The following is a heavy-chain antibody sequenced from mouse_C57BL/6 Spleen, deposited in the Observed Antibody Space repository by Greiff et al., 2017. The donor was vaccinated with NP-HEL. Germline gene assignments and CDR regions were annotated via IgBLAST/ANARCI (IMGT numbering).Heavy chain of an antibody. Sequence: QVQLQQSGAELVRPGASVTLSCKASGYTFTDYEMHWVKQTPVHGLEWIGAIDPETGGTAYNQKFKGKAILTADKSSSTAYMQLSSLTSEDSAVYYCAREGDYGSSYAMDYWGQGTSVTVSS. D-gene: IGHD1-1*01. CDR3: AREGDYGSSYAMDY. J-gene: IGHJ4*01. CDR1: GYTFTDYE. V-gene: IGHV1-15*01. CDR2: IDPETGGT.